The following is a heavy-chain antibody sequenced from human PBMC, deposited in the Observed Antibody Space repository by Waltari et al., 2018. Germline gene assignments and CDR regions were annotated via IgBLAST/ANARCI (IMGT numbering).Heavy chain of an antibody. V-gene: IGHV1-18*01. CDR3: AKDRDYASGSPPDF. Sequence: QVQLLQSGPEVKQPGASVTVSCKASGYTFSSFGLSWVRQAPGRGLEWMGWISTHTGDTDSAQKFRDRLTMTTDSSTTTVYMYLRSLTSDDTAIYYCAKDRDYASGSPPDFWGQGTLVTVSS. J-gene: IGHJ4*02. CDR2: ISTHTGDT. CDR1: GYTFSSFG. D-gene: IGHD3-10*01.